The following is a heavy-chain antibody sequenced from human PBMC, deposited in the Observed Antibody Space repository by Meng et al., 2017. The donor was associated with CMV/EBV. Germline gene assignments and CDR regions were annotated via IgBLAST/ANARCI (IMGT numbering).Heavy chain of an antibody. V-gene: IGHV3-21*01. CDR2: ISSSSYI. J-gene: IGHJ6*02. Sequence: GESLKISCAASGFTFSSYSMNWVRQAPGKGLEWVSSISSSSYIYYADSVKGRFTISRDNAKNSLYLQMNSLRAEDTAVYYCARDRTIFGVVINTNYYYYYGMDVWGQGTTVTVSS. CDR3: ARDRTIFGVVINTNYYYYYGMDV. D-gene: IGHD3-3*01. CDR1: GFTFSSYS.